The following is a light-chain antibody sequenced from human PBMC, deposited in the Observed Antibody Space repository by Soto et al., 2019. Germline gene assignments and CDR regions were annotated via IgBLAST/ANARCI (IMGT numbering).Light chain of an antibody. CDR1: QSVSSY. V-gene: IGKV3-11*01. CDR3: QQRSKWPIT. Sequence: EIVLTQSPATLSLSPGERATLSCRASQSVSSYLAWYQQKPGQAPRLLIYDASNRATGIPARFSGSGSGTDFPLTISSREPEDFAVYYCQQRSKWPITFGQGTRLEIK. J-gene: IGKJ5*01. CDR2: DAS.